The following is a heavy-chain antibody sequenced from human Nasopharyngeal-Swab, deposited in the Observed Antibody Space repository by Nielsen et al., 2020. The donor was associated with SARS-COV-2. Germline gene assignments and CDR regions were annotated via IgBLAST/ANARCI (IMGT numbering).Heavy chain of an antibody. CDR2: INHSGST. CDR3: ARGVKSKGGSSGRDY. V-gene: IGHV4-34*01. CDR1: GFTFSSYS. J-gene: IGHJ4*02. D-gene: IGHD6-19*01. Sequence: ESLKISCAASGFTFSSYSMNWVRQAPGKGLEWIGEINHSGSTNYNPSLKSRVTISVDTSKNQFSLKLSSVTAADTAVYYCARGVKSKGGSSGRDYWGQGTLVTVSS.